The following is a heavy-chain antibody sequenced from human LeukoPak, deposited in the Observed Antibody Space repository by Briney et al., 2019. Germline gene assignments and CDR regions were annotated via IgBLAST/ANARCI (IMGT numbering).Heavy chain of an antibody. CDR1: GESLSKYY. J-gene: IGHJ4*02. Sequence: SETLSLTCAVYGESLSKYYWTWIRQSPGKGLEWIGEINHRGSTNHNLSLKSRVTLSVDTSMHQFSLKLTSVTAADAAVYYCASSVGSTDYWGQGTLVTVSS. CDR3: ASSVGSTDY. V-gene: IGHV4-34*01. D-gene: IGHD1-26*01. CDR2: INHRGST.